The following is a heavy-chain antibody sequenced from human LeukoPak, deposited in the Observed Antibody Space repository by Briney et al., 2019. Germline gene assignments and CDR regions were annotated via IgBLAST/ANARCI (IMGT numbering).Heavy chain of an antibody. V-gene: IGHV3-23*01. CDR2: ISGSGGST. CDR1: GFTFSSYW. J-gene: IGHJ4*02. CDR3: AKGDDYGDYPFDY. D-gene: IGHD4-17*01. Sequence: GGSLRLSCAASGFTFSSYWMSWVRQAPGKGLEWVSAISGSGGSTYYADSVKGRFTISRDNSKNTLYLQMNSLRAEDTAVYYCAKGDDYGDYPFDYWGQGTLVTVSS.